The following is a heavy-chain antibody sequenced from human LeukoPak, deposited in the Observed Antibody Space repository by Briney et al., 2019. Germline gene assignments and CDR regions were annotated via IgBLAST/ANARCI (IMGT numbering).Heavy chain of an antibody. D-gene: IGHD3-10*01. CDR1: GGTFSSYA. V-gene: IGHV1-69*04. Sequence: SVKVSCKASGGTFSSYAISWVRQAPGQGLEWMGRIIPILGIANYAQKFQGRVTITADKSTSTAYMELSSLRSEDTAVYYCARRKINYGAFDIWGQGTMVTVSS. J-gene: IGHJ3*02. CDR3: ARRKINYGAFDI. CDR2: IIPILGIA.